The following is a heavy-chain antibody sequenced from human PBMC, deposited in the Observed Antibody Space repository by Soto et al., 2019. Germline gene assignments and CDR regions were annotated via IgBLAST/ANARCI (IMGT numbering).Heavy chain of an antibody. CDR3: ARSTYDGSWVQGQGWYLDL. CDR1: TFTFSSYA. V-gene: IGHV3-23*01. Sequence: PGGSLRLSCAASTFTFSSYAMSWVRQAPGKGLEWVSTISGGGATTYYADSVKGRFTISRDNSKNTLYLQMNSLRAEDTAVYYCARSTYDGSWVQGQGWYLDLWGRGTLVTVSS. J-gene: IGHJ2*01. CDR2: ISGGGATT. D-gene: IGHD6-13*01.